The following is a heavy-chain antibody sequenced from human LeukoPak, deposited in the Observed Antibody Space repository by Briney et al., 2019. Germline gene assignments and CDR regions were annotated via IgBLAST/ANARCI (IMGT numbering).Heavy chain of an antibody. CDR3: ANYVLRFLEWFPNWFDP. CDR2: IYYSGST. J-gene: IGHJ5*02. D-gene: IGHD3-3*01. Sequence: SETLSLTCTVSGGSISSSSYYWGWIRQPPGKGLEWIGSIYYSGSTYYNPSLKSRVTISVDTSKNQFSLKLSSVTAADTAVYYCANYVLRFLEWFPNWFDPWGQGTLVTVSS. CDR1: GGSISSSSYY. V-gene: IGHV4-39*01.